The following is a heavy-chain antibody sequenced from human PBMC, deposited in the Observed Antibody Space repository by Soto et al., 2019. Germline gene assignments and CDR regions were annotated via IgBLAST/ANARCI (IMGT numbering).Heavy chain of an antibody. D-gene: IGHD4-17*01. CDR3: ATHPPYGPLDH. CDR1: VGSISNSSNH. J-gene: IGHJ4*02. Sequence: PSETLSLTCTVSVGSISNSSNHWGWIRQPPGKGLEWIGNIYYSENTYYNPSLKSRVTISVDTSKNQFSLRLTSVTAADTAVYYCATHPPYGPLDHWGQGTLVTVSS. V-gene: IGHV4-39*01. CDR2: IYYSENT.